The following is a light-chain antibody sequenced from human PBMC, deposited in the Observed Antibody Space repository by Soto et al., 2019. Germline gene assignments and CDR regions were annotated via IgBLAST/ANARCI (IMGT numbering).Light chain of an antibody. V-gene: IGKV2-28*01. Sequence: DIVMTQSPLSLPVTPGEPASISCRSSQSLLHSNGYNYLDWYLQKPGQSPQLLIYLGSNRASGVPDRLSGSGSGTDLTLKISRVEAEDVGVYYCMQALQPPLTFGPGTKVDIK. CDR1: QSLLHSNGYNY. J-gene: IGKJ3*01. CDR3: MQALQPPLT. CDR2: LGS.